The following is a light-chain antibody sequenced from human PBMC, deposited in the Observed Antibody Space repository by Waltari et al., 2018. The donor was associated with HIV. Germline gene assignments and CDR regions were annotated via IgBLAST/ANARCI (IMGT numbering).Light chain of an antibody. CDR2: DVS. V-gene: IGLV2-11*01. CDR1: SSYVGGYNY. J-gene: IGLJ1*01. CDR3: CSYAGSYTDV. Sequence: HSALTQPRSVSGSPGRSVTISCPGTSSYVGGYNYVSWDQQPPGKAPKLMIYDVSKRPSGVPDRFSGSKSGNTASRTISGLQAEDESDYYCCSYAGSYTDVFGTGTKVTVL.